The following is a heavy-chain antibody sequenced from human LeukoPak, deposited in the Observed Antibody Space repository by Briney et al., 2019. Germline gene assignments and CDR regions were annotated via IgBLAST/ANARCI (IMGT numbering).Heavy chain of an antibody. CDR2: IYAGDSET. V-gene: IGHV5-51*01. CDR1: GYSFTSYW. CDR3: ARRAIAAVNGMDV. D-gene: IGHD6-13*01. Sequence: GESLKISCKGSGYSFTSYWIGWVRQMPGKGLEWMGIIYAGDSETRYSPSFQGQVTFSAAKSISTTYLQWSSLKASDTATYYCARRAIAAVNGMDVWGQGTTVTVSS. J-gene: IGHJ6*02.